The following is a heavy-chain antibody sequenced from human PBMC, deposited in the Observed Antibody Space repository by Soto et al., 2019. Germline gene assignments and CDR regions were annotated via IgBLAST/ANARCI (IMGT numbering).Heavy chain of an antibody. V-gene: IGHV1-69*13. J-gene: IGHJ3*02. Sequence: SVKVSCKASGGTFSSYAISWVRQAPGQGLEWMGGIIPIFGTANYAQKFQGRVTITADESTSTAYMELSSLRSEDTAVYYCARDYVLAKAVDGPTTAFDIWGQGTMVTVSS. CDR1: GGTFSSYA. CDR3: ARDYVLAKAVDGPTTAFDI. CDR2: IIPIFGTA. D-gene: IGHD6-19*01.